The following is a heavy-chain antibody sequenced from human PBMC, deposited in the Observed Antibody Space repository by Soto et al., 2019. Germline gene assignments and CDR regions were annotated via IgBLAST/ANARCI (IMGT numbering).Heavy chain of an antibody. Sequence: RRLSCAASGFTFSSYGMHWVRQAPGKGLEWVAVISYDGSNKYYADSVKGRFTISRDNSKNTLHLQMNSLRAEDTAVYYCAKEAGGDFAAEIDYYYGMDVWGQGTTVTVSS. J-gene: IGHJ6*02. CDR2: ISYDGSNK. CDR1: GFTFSSYG. V-gene: IGHV3-30*18. D-gene: IGHD2-21*02. CDR3: AKEAGGDFAAEIDYYYGMDV.